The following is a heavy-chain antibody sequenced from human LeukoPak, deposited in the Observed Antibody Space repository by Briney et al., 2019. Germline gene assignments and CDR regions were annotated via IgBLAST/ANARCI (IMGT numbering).Heavy chain of an antibody. CDR1: GFTFSSYA. V-gene: IGHV3-30-3*01. CDR3: ARGLPFDY. D-gene: IGHD2-15*01. Sequence: PGKSLRLSCAASGFTFSSYAMHWVRQAPGQGLEWVAVISYDGSNKYYADSVKGRFTISRDNSKNTLYLQMNSLRAEDTAVYYCARGLPFDYWGQGTLVTVSS. J-gene: IGHJ4*02. CDR2: ISYDGSNK.